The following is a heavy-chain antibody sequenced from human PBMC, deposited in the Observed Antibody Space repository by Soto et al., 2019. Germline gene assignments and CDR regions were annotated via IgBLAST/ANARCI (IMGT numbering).Heavy chain of an antibody. CDR1: GFTFSSYN. CDR3: ARARPGSPADV. D-gene: IGHD2-2*01. CDR2: ISSTGSYI. Sequence: EVQLVESGGGLVKPGGSLRLSCAASGFTFSSYNMNWVRQAPGKGLEWVSSISSTGSYIYYADSVKGRFTISRDNAKNSLYLQMNSLRAEDTAVYYCARARPGSPADVWGQGTTVTVSS. J-gene: IGHJ6*02. V-gene: IGHV3-21*01.